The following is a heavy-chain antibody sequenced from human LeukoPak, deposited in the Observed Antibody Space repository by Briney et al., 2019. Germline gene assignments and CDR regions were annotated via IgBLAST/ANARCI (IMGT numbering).Heavy chain of an antibody. CDR1: GFTFSSNY. CDR2: IYSGGIT. CDR3: ARDVYSSGWYLPDY. J-gene: IGHJ4*02. D-gene: IGHD6-19*01. V-gene: IGHV3-53*01. Sequence: GGSLRLPCAASGFTFSSNYMSWVRQAPGKGLEGGAVIYSGGITSYADTVKSRFTNSRDNSKNTLYLQMTSLRADDTAVYYCARDVYSSGWYLPDYWGQGTLVTVSS.